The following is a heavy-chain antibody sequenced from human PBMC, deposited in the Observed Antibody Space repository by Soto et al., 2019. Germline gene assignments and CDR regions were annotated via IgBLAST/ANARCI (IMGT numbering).Heavy chain of an antibody. CDR3: ARSRCTNGVCYSLSPGLDV. Sequence: EASVKVSFKACGGTFSSDAISWLRQAPGHGLEWMGGIITIFNTANYAQMFHGRVTITADESTSTAYMELSSLRSEDTAVYYCARSRCTNGVCYSLSPGLDVWGPGTTVTVSS. D-gene: IGHD2-8*01. J-gene: IGHJ6*02. CDR2: IITIFNTA. V-gene: IGHV1-69*13. CDR1: GGTFSSDA.